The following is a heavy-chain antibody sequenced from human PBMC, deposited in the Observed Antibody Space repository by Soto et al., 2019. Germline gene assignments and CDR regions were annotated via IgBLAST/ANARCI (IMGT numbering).Heavy chain of an antibody. CDR1: GGLLSSYA. J-gene: IGHJ3*02. Sequence: QVQLVQSGAEVKRPGSSVKVSCKTSGGLLSSYAISWVRQAPGQGLEWMGGSIPTFGTTVYAQNFQGRVSITADRSTGIAYLELRGLRSQDTAVYYCARGINDYYDGTGPSWDDAFDIWGQGTMVTVSS. CDR3: ARGINDYYDGTGPSWDDAFDI. CDR2: SIPTFGTT. V-gene: IGHV1-69*06. D-gene: IGHD3-22*01.